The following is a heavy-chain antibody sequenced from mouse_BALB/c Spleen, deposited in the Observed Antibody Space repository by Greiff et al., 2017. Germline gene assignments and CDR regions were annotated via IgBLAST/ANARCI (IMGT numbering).Heavy chain of an antibody. V-gene: IGHV1-7*01. J-gene: IGHJ4*01. D-gene: IGHD2-3*01. CDR3: ARGIYDGYYHYAMDY. CDR1: GYTFTSYW. Sequence: VQLQQSGAELAKPGASVKMSCKASGYTFTSYWMHWVKQRPGQGLEWIGYINPSTGYTEYNQKFKDKATLTADKSSSTAYMQLSSLTSEDSAVYYCARGIYDGYYHYAMDYWGQGTSVTVSS. CDR2: INPSTGYT.